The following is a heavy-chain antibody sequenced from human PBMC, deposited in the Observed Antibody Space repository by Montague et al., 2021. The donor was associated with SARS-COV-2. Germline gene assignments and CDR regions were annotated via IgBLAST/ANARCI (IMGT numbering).Heavy chain of an antibody. CDR1: GASISSYS. J-gene: IGHJ6*03. Sequence: SETLSLTCTVSGASISSYSWSWIRQPPGKGLEWIGYMYNSEKINYNPSLQSRVTISVDTSRGQLSLKLNSVTAADTAAYFCARAIVSGLCSGGSCYKGYYYCMDVWGKGTTVTVSS. CDR3: ARAIVSGLCSGGSCYKGYYYCMDV. D-gene: IGHD2-15*01. V-gene: IGHV4-59*13. CDR2: MYNSEKI.